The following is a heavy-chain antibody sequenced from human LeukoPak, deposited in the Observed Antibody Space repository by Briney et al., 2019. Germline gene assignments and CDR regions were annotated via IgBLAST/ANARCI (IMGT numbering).Heavy chain of an antibody. D-gene: IGHD2-2*01. Sequence: GGSLRLSCAASGFTFSSYAMSWVRQAPGKGLEWVSAISGSGGSTYYADSVKGRVTISRDNSKNTLYLQMNSLRAEDTAVYYCAKGDCSSTSCFSDYWGQGTLVTVSS. J-gene: IGHJ4*02. CDR2: ISGSGGST. V-gene: IGHV3-23*01. CDR1: GFTFSSYA. CDR3: AKGDCSSTSCFSDY.